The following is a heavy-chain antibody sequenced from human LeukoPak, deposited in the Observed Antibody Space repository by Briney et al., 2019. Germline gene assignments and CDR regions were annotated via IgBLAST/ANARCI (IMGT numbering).Heavy chain of an antibody. J-gene: IGHJ4*02. CDR2: IYSGGNT. CDR3: ARQTGTPLPSIFDY. D-gene: IGHD1-1*01. CDR1: RFTVSSNS. V-gene: IGHV3-53*01. Sequence: PGGSLRLSCTVSRFTVSSNSMSWVRQAPGKGLEWVSFIYSGGNTHYSDSVKGRFTISRDNSKNTLYLQMNSLRADDTAVYYCARQTGTPLPSIFDYWGQGTLVTVSS.